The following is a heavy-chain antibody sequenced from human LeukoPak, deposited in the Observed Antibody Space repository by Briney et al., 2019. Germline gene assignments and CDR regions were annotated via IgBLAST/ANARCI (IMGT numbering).Heavy chain of an antibody. V-gene: IGHV3-74*01. CDR1: GFTFSSYA. Sequence: GGSLRLSCAASGFTFSSYAMHWVRQAPGKGLEWVSHVIRDGSFTNYADSVKGRFTISRDNAKNTLYLQMSSLRAEDTAVYFCVRDGDDFNFDYWGQGSLVTVSS. CDR3: VRDGDDFNFDY. CDR2: VIRDGSFT. D-gene: IGHD5-24*01. J-gene: IGHJ4*02.